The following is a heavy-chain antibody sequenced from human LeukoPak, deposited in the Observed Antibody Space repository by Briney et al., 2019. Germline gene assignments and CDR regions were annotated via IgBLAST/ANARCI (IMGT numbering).Heavy chain of an antibody. CDR3: AKDGDITIIGVATYFDY. CDR1: GFTFSSYA. V-gene: IGHV3-23*01. CDR2: ISGGGGST. Sequence: GPSLRLSCAASGFTFSSYAMSWVRQAPGKGLEWVSAISGGGGSTYYADSVKGRFTISRDNSKNTLYLQMNSLRAEDTAVYYCAKDGDITIIGVATYFDYWGQGTLVTVSS. D-gene: IGHD3-3*01. J-gene: IGHJ4*02.